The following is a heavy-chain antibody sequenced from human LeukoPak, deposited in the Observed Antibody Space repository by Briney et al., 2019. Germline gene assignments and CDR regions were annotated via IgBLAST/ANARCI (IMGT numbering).Heavy chain of an antibody. J-gene: IGHJ4*02. Sequence: SETLSLTCTVSGGSISSYYWSWIRQPPGKGLEWIGYIYYSGSTNYNPSLKSRVTISVDTSKNQFSLKLSSVTAADTAVYYCARQASVSIDYWGQGTLVTVSS. CDR3: ARQASVSIDY. V-gene: IGHV4-59*08. CDR2: IYYSGST. CDR1: GGSISSYY.